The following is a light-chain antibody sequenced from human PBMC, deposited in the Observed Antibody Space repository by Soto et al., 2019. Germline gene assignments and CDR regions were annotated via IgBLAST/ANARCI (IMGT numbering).Light chain of an antibody. CDR3: QTYDSAPAWT. CDR1: QGTRNY. CDR2: AAT. J-gene: IGKJ1*01. Sequence: DIQMTQSPSSLSASIGDRVTITCRASQGTRNYLAWYQQKPGKAPKLLIFAATTLQSGVPSRFSGSGSGTDFTLTISGPQPEDIATYYCQTYDSAPAWTFGQGTKVDIK. V-gene: IGKV1-27*01.